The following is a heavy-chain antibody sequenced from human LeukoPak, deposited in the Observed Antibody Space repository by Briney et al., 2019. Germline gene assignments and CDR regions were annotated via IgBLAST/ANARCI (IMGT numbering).Heavy chain of an antibody. Sequence: GGSLRLSCAASGFTVSSNYMSWVRQAPGKGLEWVSSISTSSSYIHYADSVKGRFTIARDNSKNTLYLQMNSLRAEDTAVYYCARDHSYGYDSDYWGQGTLVTVSS. CDR1: GFTVSSNY. D-gene: IGHD5-18*01. CDR2: ISTSSSYI. CDR3: ARDHSYGYDSDY. V-gene: IGHV3-21*01. J-gene: IGHJ4*02.